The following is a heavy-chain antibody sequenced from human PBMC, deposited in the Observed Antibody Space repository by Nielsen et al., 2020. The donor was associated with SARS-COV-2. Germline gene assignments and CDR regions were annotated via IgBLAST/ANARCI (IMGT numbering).Heavy chain of an antibody. CDR3: ARGRSGSYYYGMDV. CDR1: GFTFSSYA. CDR2: ISYDGSNK. J-gene: IGHJ6*02. V-gene: IGHV3-30-3*01. D-gene: IGHD1-26*01. Sequence: GGSLRLSCAASGFTFSSYAMHWVRQAPGKGLEWVAVISYDGSNKYYADSVKGRFTISRDNSKNTLYLQMNSLRAEDTAVYYCARGRSGSYYYGMDVWGQGTTVTVSS.